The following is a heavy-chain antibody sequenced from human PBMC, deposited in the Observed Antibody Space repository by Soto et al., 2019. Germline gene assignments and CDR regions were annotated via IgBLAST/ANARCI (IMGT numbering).Heavy chain of an antibody. CDR1: GGSISSSNW. V-gene: IGHV4-4*02. Sequence: QVQLQESGPGLVKPSGTLSLTCAVSGGSISSSNWWSWVRQPPGKGLEWIGEIYHSGSSNYKPSLKSRVTISVDNFKNQSSLELSSVTVADTAVYYCARYIAASVTFYFDYWGQGTLVTVSS. CDR3: ARYIAASVTFYFDY. D-gene: IGHD6-25*01. CDR2: IYHSGSS. J-gene: IGHJ4*02.